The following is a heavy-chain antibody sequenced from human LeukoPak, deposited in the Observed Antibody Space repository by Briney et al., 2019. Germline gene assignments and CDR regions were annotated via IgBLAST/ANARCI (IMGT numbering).Heavy chain of an antibody. CDR2: IYYTGST. D-gene: IGHD6-13*01. CDR3: ARSVLSAAGTYYYYGMDV. J-gene: IGHJ6*02. CDR1: GGSISSSSFY. Sequence: SETLSLTCTVSGGSISSSSFYWGWIRQPPGKGLEWIGSIYYTGSTYYKPSLKSRVTISVDTSKDQFSLKLSSVTAADTAVYYCARSVLSAAGTYYYYGMDVWGQGTTVTVSS. V-gene: IGHV4-39*01.